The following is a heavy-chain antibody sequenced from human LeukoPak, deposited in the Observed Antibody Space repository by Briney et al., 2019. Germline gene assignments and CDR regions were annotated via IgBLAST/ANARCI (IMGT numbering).Heavy chain of an antibody. CDR3: ARDAVGAPLLG. J-gene: IGHJ4*02. CDR1: GFTFSNNW. Sequence: GGSLRLSCAASGFTFSNNWMSWVRQAPGKGLECVANIKKDGSEKYHINSVKGRFTISRDNAKNSLYLQMNSLRAEDTAVYYCARDAVGAPLLGWGQGTLVTVSS. D-gene: IGHD1-26*01. V-gene: IGHV3-7*01. CDR2: IKKDGSEK.